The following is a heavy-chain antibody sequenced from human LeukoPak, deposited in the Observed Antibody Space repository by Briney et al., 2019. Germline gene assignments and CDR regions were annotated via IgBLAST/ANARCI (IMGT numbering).Heavy chain of an antibody. Sequence: TPSETLSLTCTVSGGSISSYYWSWIRQPPGKGLEWIGYISYSGSTNYNPSLKSRVTISVDTSKNQFSLRLSSVTAADTAVYYCARDHFYDSSGYFYFDYWGQGTLVTVSS. CDR1: GGSISSYY. V-gene: IGHV4-59*01. D-gene: IGHD3-22*01. CDR3: ARDHFYDSSGYFYFDY. J-gene: IGHJ4*02. CDR2: ISYSGST.